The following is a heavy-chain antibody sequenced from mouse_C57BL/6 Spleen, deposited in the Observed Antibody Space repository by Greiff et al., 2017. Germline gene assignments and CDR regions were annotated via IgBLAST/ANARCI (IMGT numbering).Heavy chain of an antibody. J-gene: IGHJ2*01. CDR1: GYAFSSSW. CDR2: IYPGDGDT. CDR3: ARALEDY. V-gene: IGHV1-82*01. D-gene: IGHD3-3*01. Sequence: VQLQESGPELVKPGASVKISCKASGYAFSSSWMNWVKQRPGKGLEWIGRIYPGDGDTNYNGKFKGKATLTADKSSSTAYMQLSSLTSEDSAVYFCARALEDYWGQGTTLTVSS.